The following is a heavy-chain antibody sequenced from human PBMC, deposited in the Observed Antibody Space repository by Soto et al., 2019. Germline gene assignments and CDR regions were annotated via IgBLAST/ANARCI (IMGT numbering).Heavy chain of an antibody. Sequence: QVQLQESGPGLVKPSQTLSLTCTVSGGSISSGGYYWSWIRQHPGKGLEWMGYTSYSGSTYYNPALRCLGTISVHTSKHHSSLTLSSVTGAATAAYYSAIRPQLEPPFDYWRPGTLVTVSS. CDR3: AIRPQLEPPFDY. J-gene: IGHJ4*02. CDR2: TSYSGST. CDR1: GGSISSGGYY. V-gene: IGHV4-31*01. D-gene: IGHD1-1*01.